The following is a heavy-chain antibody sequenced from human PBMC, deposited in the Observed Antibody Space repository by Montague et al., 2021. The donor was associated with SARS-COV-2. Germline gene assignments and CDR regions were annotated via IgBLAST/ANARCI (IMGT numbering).Heavy chain of an antibody. CDR2: ISSSSSYI. CDR3: ARALSTVSRYFDWLSAHY. D-gene: IGHD3-9*01. Sequence: SLRLSCAASGFTFSSYSMNWVRQAPGKGLEWVSSISSSSSYIYYXDSVKGRFTISRDNAKNSLYLQMNSLRAEDTAVYYCARALSTVSRYFDWLSAHYWGQGTLVTVSS. J-gene: IGHJ4*02. CDR1: GFTFSSYS. V-gene: IGHV3-21*01.